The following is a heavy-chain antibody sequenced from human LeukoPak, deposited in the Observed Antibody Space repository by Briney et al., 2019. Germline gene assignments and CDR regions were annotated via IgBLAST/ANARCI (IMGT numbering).Heavy chain of an antibody. D-gene: IGHD1-26*01. CDR1: GGSFSGYY. J-gene: IGHJ6*03. CDR2: INHSGST. CDR3: ARGSFGRRRATRVPSYYDYYMDV. V-gene: IGHV4-34*01. Sequence: ASETLSLTCAVYGGSFSGYYWSWIRQPPGKGLEWVGEINHSGSTNYNPSLKSRVTISVDTSKNQFSLKLSSVTAADTAVYYCARGSFGRRRATRVPSYYDYYMDVWGKGTTVTVSS.